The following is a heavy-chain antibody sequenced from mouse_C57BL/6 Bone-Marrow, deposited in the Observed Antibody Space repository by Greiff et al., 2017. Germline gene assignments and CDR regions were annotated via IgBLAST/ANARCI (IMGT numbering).Heavy chain of an antibody. Sequence: VQLQQSGAELARPGASVKLSCKASGYTFTSYGISWVKQRTGQGLEWIGEIYPRSGNTYYNEKFKGKATLNADKSSSTAYMELRSPTSEDSSVYFWARGPYFSNQFDYWGQGTTLTVSS. CDR3: ARGPYFSNQFDY. J-gene: IGHJ2*01. CDR1: GYTFTSYG. CDR2: IYPRSGNT. V-gene: IGHV1-81*01. D-gene: IGHD2-5*01.